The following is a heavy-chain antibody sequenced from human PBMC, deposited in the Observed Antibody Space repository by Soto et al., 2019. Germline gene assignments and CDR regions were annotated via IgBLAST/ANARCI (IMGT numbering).Heavy chain of an antibody. J-gene: IGHJ4*02. Sequence: XGSLRLSCAAAGFTFSSYSMSWVRQAPGKGLEWVSGFRTGGDDGTTYYADSVKGRFTISRDNSKNTLFLQMNSLRAEDTAIYYCAKKVNSGPGSQYFDYWGQGTLVTVS. V-gene: IGHV3-23*01. CDR1: GFTFSSYS. D-gene: IGHD3-10*01. CDR3: AKKVNSGPGSQYFDY. CDR2: FRTGGDDGTT.